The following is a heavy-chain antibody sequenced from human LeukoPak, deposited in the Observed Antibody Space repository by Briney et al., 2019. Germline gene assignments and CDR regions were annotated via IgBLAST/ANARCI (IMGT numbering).Heavy chain of an antibody. V-gene: IGHV3-30-3*01. D-gene: IGHD3-22*01. Sequence: AGGSLRLSCAASGLTFSSYPMHWVRQAPGKGLEWVAVISYDGSEKHYADPVKGRFTISRDNSKNTLYLQMNSLRAEDTAMYYCAREGNSGYYPYWGQGILVTVSS. CDR2: ISYDGSEK. CDR3: AREGNSGYYPY. CDR1: GLTFSSYP. J-gene: IGHJ4*02.